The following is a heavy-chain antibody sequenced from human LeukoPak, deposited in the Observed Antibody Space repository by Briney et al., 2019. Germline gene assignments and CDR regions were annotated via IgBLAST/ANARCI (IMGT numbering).Heavy chain of an antibody. D-gene: IGHD3-9*01. Sequence: PGGSLRLSCAASGFSFGSYWMKWIRQAPGKGLEWVASINQDASEKHLVDSVKGRFTISRDNAKNSLFLQMNSLRVEDTAVYYCTTYSAFDVWGQGTLVTVSS. J-gene: IGHJ4*02. CDR1: GFSFGSYW. V-gene: IGHV3-7*05. CDR2: INQDASEK. CDR3: TTYSAFDV.